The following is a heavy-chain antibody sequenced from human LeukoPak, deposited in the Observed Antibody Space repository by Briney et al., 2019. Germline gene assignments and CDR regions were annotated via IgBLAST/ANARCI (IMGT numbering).Heavy chain of an antibody. J-gene: IGHJ4*02. CDR1: GYTFTSYY. CDR2: INPSGGST. V-gene: IGHV1-46*01. Sequence: GASVKVSCKASGYTFTSYYMHWVRQAPGQGLEWMGIINPSGGSTSYPQKFQGRVTMTRDMSTSTVYMELSSLRSEDTAVYYCARVLTPPSAGEEYYFDYWGQGTLVTVSS. D-gene: IGHD3-16*01. CDR3: ARVLTPPSAGEEYYFDY.